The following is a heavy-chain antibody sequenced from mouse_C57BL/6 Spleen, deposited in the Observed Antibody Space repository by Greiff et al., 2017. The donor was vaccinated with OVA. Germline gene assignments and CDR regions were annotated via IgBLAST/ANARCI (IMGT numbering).Heavy chain of an antibody. V-gene: IGHV5-9-1*02. CDR3: TRAELDRGRYFDV. D-gene: IGHD4-1*01. CDR2: ISSGGDYI. J-gene: IGHJ1*03. Sequence: EVKVVESGEGLVKPGGSLKLSCAASGFTFSSYAMSWVRQTPEKRLEWVAYISSGGDYIYYADTVKGRFTISRDNARNTLYLQMSSLKSEDTAMYYCTRAELDRGRYFDVGGTGTTVTVSS. CDR1: GFTFSSYA.